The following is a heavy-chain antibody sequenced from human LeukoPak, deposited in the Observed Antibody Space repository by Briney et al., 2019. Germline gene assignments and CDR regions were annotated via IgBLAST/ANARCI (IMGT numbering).Heavy chain of an antibody. D-gene: IGHD2-2*02. CDR3: ARDPYLTGY. Sequence: MPSETLSLTCTVSGGSISSYYWSWIRQPPGKGLEWIGYIYYSGSTNYNPSLKSRVTISVDTSKNQFSLKLSSVTAADTAVYYWARDPYLTGYWGQGTLVTVSS. V-gene: IGHV4-59*01. J-gene: IGHJ4*02. CDR2: IYYSGST. CDR1: GGSISSYY.